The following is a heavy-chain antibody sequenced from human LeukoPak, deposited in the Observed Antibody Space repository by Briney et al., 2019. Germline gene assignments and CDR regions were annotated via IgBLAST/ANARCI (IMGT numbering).Heavy chain of an antibody. V-gene: IGHV5-51*01. CDR1: GYSFASYW. CDR3: ARGVWFGELPEYYFDY. J-gene: IGHJ4*02. D-gene: IGHD3-10*01. CDR2: IYPGDSDT. Sequence: GESLKISCKGSGYSFASYWIGWVRQMPGKGLEWMGIIYPGDSDTRYSPSFQGQVTISADKSISTAYLQWSSLKASDTAMYYCARGVWFGELPEYYFDYWGQGTLVTVSS.